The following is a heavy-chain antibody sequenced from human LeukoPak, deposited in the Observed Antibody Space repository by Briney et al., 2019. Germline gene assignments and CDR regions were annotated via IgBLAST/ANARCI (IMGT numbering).Heavy chain of an antibody. D-gene: IGHD3-3*02. J-gene: IGHJ3*02. CDR3: ARDISGGSHVFDI. V-gene: IGHV4-59*08. CDR2: IYYSGST. CDR1: GGSSSGYY. Sequence: PSETLSLTCTVSGGSSSGYYWNWIRQPPGKGLEWIGSIYYSGSTNYNPSLESRVTFSVDTSKNQFSLQLNSVTAADTAVYYCARDISGGSHVFDIWGQGTMVTVPS.